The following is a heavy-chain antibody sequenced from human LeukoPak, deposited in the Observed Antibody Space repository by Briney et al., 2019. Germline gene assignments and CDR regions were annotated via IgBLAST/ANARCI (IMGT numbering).Heavy chain of an antibody. J-gene: IGHJ6*02. V-gene: IGHV3-23*01. CDR1: EFTFSSYA. CDR3: AKYVSAKGPPYALDV. CDR2: ISASGGST. D-gene: IGHD2/OR15-2a*01. Sequence: GGSLRLSCAASEFTFSSYAMRWVRQAPGKGLEWVSGISASGGSTWYADSVKGRFTISRDHSKNTLYLQMNSLRAEDTAVYYCAKYVSAKGPPYALDVWGQGTTVTVSS.